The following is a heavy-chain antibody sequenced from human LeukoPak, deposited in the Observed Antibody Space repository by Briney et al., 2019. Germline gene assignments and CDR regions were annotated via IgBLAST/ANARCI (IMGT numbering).Heavy chain of an antibody. CDR2: IYHSGST. CDR3: AREPAGYSSSWYKQRVFDY. V-gene: IGHV4-4*02. CDR1: GGSISSSNW. D-gene: IGHD6-13*01. Sequence: SGTLSLTCAVSGGSISSSNWWSWVRQPPGKGLEWIGEIYHSGSTNYNPSLKSRVTISVDKSKNQFSLKLSSVTAADTAVYYCAREPAGYSSSWYKQRVFDYWGQGTLVTVSS. J-gene: IGHJ4*02.